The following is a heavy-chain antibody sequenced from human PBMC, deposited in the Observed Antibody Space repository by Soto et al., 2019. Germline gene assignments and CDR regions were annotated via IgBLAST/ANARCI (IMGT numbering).Heavy chain of an antibody. CDR1: GGSISSSD. CDR3: ARSSIVRGATPSYYFDY. Sequence: PSESLSLACTVSGGSISSSDWAWIRQPHGKGLEWIGYMYYSGSAYHNTSLKSRVTISVDTSKNQFSLKLSSVTAADTAVYYCARSSIVRGATPSYYFDYWGQGTLVTVSS. D-gene: IGHD3-10*01. V-gene: IGHV4-59*06. J-gene: IGHJ4*02. CDR2: MYYSGSA.